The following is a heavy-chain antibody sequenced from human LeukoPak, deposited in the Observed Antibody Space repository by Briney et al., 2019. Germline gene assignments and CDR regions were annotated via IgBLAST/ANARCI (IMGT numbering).Heavy chain of an antibody. CDR1: GFTFDNYA. CDR2: ISYGGNNE. CDR3: ARSMDYDFWSGYYLFGMDV. Sequence: GGSLRLSCAASGFTFDNYAMHWVRQAPAKGLEWVAVISYGGNNEFYANSVKGRFTISRDNSKNTVYLQMNSLRAEDTAVYYCARSMDYDFWSGYYLFGMDVWGQGTTVTVSS. V-gene: IGHV3-30-3*01. D-gene: IGHD3-3*01. J-gene: IGHJ6*02.